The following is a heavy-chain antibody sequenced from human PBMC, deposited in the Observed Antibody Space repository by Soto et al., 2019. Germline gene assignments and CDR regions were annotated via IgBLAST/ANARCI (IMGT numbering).Heavy chain of an antibody. V-gene: IGHV4-39*01. CDR2: IYYSGST. CDR3: ARQEQQSYGMDV. Sequence: SETLSLTCTVSGGSISSSSYYWGWIRQPPGKGLEWIGSIYYSGSTYYNPALKSRVTISVDTSKNQFSLTLSSVTAADTAVYYCARQEQQSYGMDVWGQGTPVTVSS. D-gene: IGHD6-13*01. CDR1: GGSISSSSYY. J-gene: IGHJ6*02.